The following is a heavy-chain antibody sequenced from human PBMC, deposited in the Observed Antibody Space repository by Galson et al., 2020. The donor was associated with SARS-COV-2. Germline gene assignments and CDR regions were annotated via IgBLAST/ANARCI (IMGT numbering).Heavy chain of an antibody. CDR1: GGSIRSHY. CDR2: IYDTENT. J-gene: IGHJ3*02. D-gene: IGHD1-1*01. CDR3: ARDNGHNWDAFDI. V-gene: IGHV4-59*11. Sequence: SETLSLTCTVSGGSIRSHYWNWIREPPGKGLEWIGYIYDTENTNYNPSLTGRVTISVDTSKNQLSLKLRSVTAADTAVYYCARDNGHNWDAFDIWGQGTMVTVSS.